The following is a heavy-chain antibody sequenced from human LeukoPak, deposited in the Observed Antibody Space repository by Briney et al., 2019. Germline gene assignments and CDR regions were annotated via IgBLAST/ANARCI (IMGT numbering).Heavy chain of an antibody. CDR3: AKDRITIFGVVIIPFDY. CDR2: IKQDGSEK. V-gene: IGHV3-7*01. D-gene: IGHD3-3*01. CDR1: GFTFSSYW. J-gene: IGHJ4*02. Sequence: GGSLRLSCAASGFTFSSYWMSWVRQAPGKGLEWVANIKQDGSEKYYVDSVKGRFTISRDNSKNTLYLQMNSLRAEDTAVYYCAKDRITIFGVVIIPFDYWGQGTLVTVSS.